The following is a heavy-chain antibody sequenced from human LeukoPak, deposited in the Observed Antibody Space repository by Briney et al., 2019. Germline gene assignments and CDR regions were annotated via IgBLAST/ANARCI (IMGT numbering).Heavy chain of an antibody. CDR3: ARDQGLTAPPPYGLDV. Sequence: SVQVSCKTSRGTFSTSAITWVRQAAGQGLEWMGRIIPVLNITTYAQRFQGRVTITADTSTSAVYMELSSLRSEETAVYYCARDQGLTAPPPYGLDVWGQGTTVIVSS. CDR2: IIPVLNIT. CDR1: RGTFSTSA. J-gene: IGHJ6*02. V-gene: IGHV1-69*04. D-gene: IGHD5-18*01.